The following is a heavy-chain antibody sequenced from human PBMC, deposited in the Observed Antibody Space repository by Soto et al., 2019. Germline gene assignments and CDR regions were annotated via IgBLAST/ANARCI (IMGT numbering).Heavy chain of an antibody. D-gene: IGHD5-12*01. CDR2: IYPGASDT. J-gene: IGHJ2*01. V-gene: IGHV5-51*01. Sequence: GESVKISCKGFGYNFSNSCIGWVRQMPWQGLEWMGIIYPGASDTRYSPSFQGQVIISADKSISTVFLQWNSLKASDTAMYFCARSGFYWYFDLWGRGTLVTVSS. CDR3: ARSGFYWYFDL. CDR1: GYNFSNSC.